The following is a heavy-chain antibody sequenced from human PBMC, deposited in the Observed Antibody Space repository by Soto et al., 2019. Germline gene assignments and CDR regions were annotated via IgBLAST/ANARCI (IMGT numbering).Heavy chain of an antibody. D-gene: IGHD6-6*01. CDR1: GYTFTGYY. CDR2: INPNSGGT. J-gene: IGHJ4*02. Sequence: ASVKVSCKASGYTFTGYYMHWVRQAPGQGLEWMGWINPNSGGTNYAQKFQGRVTMTRDTSISTAYMELSRLRSDDTAVYYCARDGPEHSSSPGFDYWGQGTLVTVSS. V-gene: IGHV1-2*02. CDR3: ARDGPEHSSSPGFDY.